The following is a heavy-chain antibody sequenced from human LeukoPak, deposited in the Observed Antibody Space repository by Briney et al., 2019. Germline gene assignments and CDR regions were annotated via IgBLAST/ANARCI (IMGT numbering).Heavy chain of an antibody. J-gene: IGHJ4*02. V-gene: IGHV1-18*01. CDR2: ISAYNGNT. CDR3: ASHFAGSGSYYERIHHQDY. Sequence: GASVKVSCKASGYTFTSYGISWVRQAPGQGLEWMGWISAYNGNTNYAQKLQGRVTMTTDTSTSTAYMELRSLRSDDTAVYYCASHFAGSGSYYERIHHQDYWGQGTLVTVSS. CDR1: GYTFTSYG. D-gene: IGHD1-26*01.